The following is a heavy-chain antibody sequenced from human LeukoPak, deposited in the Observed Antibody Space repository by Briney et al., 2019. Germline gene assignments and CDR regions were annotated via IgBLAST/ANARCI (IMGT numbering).Heavy chain of an antibody. CDR2: IYYSGSTYSGST. V-gene: IGHV4-39*01. J-gene: IGHJ5*02. Sequence: SETLSLTCTVSGDSISSSSFHWGWIRQPPGKGLEWIGSIYYSGSTYSGSTYYNPSLKSRVTISVDTSKNQLSLKLSSVTAADTAVYYCARSSLRYFDRLSNNWFDPWGQGTLVTVSS. CDR3: ARSSLRYFDRLSNNWFDP. D-gene: IGHD3-9*01. CDR1: GDSISSSSFH.